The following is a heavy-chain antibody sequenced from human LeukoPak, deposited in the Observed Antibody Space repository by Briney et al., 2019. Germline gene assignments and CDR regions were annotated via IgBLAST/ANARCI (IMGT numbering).Heavy chain of an antibody. CDR3: AKDSHPSVVTPTY. V-gene: IGHV3-9*01. CDR1: GFTFDDYA. J-gene: IGHJ4*02. D-gene: IGHD4-23*01. CDR2: ISWNSGSI. Sequence: PGGSLRLSCAASGFTFDDYAMHWVRQAPGKGLEWVSGISWNSGSIGYADSVKGRFTISRDNAKNSLYLQTNSLRAEDTALYYCAKDSHPSVVTPTYWGQGTLVTVSS.